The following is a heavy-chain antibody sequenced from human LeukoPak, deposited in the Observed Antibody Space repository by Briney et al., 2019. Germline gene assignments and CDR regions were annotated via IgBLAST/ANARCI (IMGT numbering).Heavy chain of an antibody. Sequence: GGSLRLSCAASGITFTSHAMSWVRQAPGEGLEWVSCISAGGDVTNYADSVKGRFTISRDTSTNTLFLQMNRLTAEDTAVYYCARPHSGYDLGDYWGQGTLVTVSS. D-gene: IGHD5-12*01. CDR2: ISAGGDVT. V-gene: IGHV3-23*01. CDR1: GITFTSHA. J-gene: IGHJ4*02. CDR3: ARPHSGYDLGDY.